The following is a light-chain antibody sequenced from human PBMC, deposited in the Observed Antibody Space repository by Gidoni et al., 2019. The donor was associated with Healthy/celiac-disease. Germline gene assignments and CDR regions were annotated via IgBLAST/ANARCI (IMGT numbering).Light chain of an antibody. V-gene: IGKV1-39*01. CDR2: AAS. CDR3: QQNYSTSLT. Sequence: IQMTQSPSSPSASVGDRVTITCRASQSISSYLDWYQQKPGKAPKLLIYAASSLQSGVPSRFSGSGSGTDFTLTISSLQPEDFATYYCQQNYSTSLTFGEGTKVEIK. J-gene: IGKJ4*01. CDR1: QSISSY.